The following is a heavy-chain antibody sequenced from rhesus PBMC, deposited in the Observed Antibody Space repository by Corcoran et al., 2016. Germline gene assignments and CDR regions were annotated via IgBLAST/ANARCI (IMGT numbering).Heavy chain of an antibody. CDR3: TIYRGSGLDS. V-gene: IGHV1S9*01. Sequence: QVQLVQSGAEVKKPGASVKLSCKASGYTFTSYYINWVRQAPGQVLEWMGWVNPGNGSTGYEKKFQGRVPMTRDTSTRRAYMDLCSLRSEDTAVYYCTIYRGSGLDSWGQGVVVTVSS. D-gene: IGHD5-24*01. CDR1: GYTFTSYY. CDR2: VNPGNGST. J-gene: IGHJ6*01.